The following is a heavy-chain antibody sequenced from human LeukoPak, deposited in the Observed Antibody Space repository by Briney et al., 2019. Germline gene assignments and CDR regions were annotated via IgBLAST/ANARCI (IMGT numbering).Heavy chain of an antibody. CDR2: INPNSGGT. J-gene: IGHJ3*02. Sequence: ASVKVSCKASGYTFTGYYMHWVRQAPGQGLEWMGWINPNSGGTNYAQKFQGRVTMTRDTSISTAYMELSRLRSDDTAVYYCARAHYYDILTGLDPGAFDIWGQGTMVTVSS. D-gene: IGHD3-9*01. V-gene: IGHV1-2*02. CDR1: GYTFTGYY. CDR3: ARAHYYDILTGLDPGAFDI.